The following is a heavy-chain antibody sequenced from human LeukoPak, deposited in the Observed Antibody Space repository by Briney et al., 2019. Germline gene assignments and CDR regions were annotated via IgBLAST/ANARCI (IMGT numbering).Heavy chain of an antibody. CDR1: GYTFTGYY. V-gene: IGHV1-2*02. J-gene: IGHJ6*02. Sequence: ASVTVSCKASGYTFTGYYMHWVRQAPGQGLEWMGWINPNSGGTNYAQKFQGRVTMTRDTSISTAYMELSRLRSDDTAVYYCARGDLEYSSSSDYYYYYGMDVWGQGTTVTVSS. D-gene: IGHD6-6*01. CDR2: INPNSGGT. CDR3: ARGDLEYSSSSDYYYYYGMDV.